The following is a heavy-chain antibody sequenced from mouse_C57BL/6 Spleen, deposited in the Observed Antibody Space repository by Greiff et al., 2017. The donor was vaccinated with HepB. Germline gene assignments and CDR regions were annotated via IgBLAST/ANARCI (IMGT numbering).Heavy chain of an antibody. CDR3: ARRNPYYYGSSYGYFDV. CDR1: GFSLSTSGMG. D-gene: IGHD1-1*01. Sequence: QVTLKVSGPGILQSSQTLSLTCSFSGFSLSTSGMGVSWIRQPSGKGLEWLTHIYWDDDKRYNPSLKSRLTISKDTSRNQVFLKITSVDTADTATYYCARRNPYYYGSSYGYFDVWGTGTTVTVSS. V-gene: IGHV8-12*01. CDR2: IYWDDDK. J-gene: IGHJ1*03.